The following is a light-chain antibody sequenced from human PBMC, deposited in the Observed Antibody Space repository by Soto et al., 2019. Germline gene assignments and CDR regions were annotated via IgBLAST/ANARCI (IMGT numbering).Light chain of an antibody. CDR3: SSYTSSSTLV. Sequence: QSALTQPASVSGSPGQSITISCTGTSSDVGAYNYVSWYQQHPGKVPKLMIYDVSYRPSGVSNRFSASKSGNTASLTISGLQTEDEADYYCSSYTSSSTLVFGGGTKVTVL. CDR2: DVS. J-gene: IGLJ2*01. CDR1: SSDVGAYNY. V-gene: IGLV2-14*01.